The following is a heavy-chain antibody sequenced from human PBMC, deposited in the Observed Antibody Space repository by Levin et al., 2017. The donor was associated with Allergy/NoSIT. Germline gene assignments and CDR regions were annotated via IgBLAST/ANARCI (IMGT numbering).Heavy chain of an antibody. Sequence: EASVKVSCKASGGTFSSYAISWVRQAPGQGLEWMGRIIPILGIANYAQKFQGRVTITADKSTSTAYMELSSLRSEDTAVYYCARALPARGYSYAGTYGMDVWGQGTTVTVSS. J-gene: IGHJ6*02. CDR3: ARALPARGYSYAGTYGMDV. V-gene: IGHV1-69*04. D-gene: IGHD5-18*01. CDR2: IIPILGIA. CDR1: GGTFSSYA.